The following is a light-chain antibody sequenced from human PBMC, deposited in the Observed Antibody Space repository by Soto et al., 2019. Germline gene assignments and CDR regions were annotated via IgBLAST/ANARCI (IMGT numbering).Light chain of an antibody. V-gene: IGKV3-20*01. Sequence: EIVLPQSPGTLSLSPGERATLSCRASQSVSSNYLAWYRRKPGQAPRLLIYGASSRATGIPDRFSGSGSGTDFTLTITRLEPEDFAVYYCQQYGSSPPTFGPGTRVEIK. CDR1: QSVSSNY. CDR3: QQYGSSPPT. J-gene: IGKJ1*01. CDR2: GAS.